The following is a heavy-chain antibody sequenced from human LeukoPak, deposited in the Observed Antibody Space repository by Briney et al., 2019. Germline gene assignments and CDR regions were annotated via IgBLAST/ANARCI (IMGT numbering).Heavy chain of an antibody. CDR2: IIPIFGTA. Sequence: ASVKVSCKASGGTFSSYAISWVRQAPGQGLEWMGGIIPIFGTANYAQKFQGRVTITTDESTSTAYMELSSLRSEDTAAYYCASPPRQSYYYYMDVWGKGTTVTVSS. V-gene: IGHV1-69*05. CDR1: GGTFSSYA. J-gene: IGHJ6*03. CDR3: ASPPRQSYYYYMDV.